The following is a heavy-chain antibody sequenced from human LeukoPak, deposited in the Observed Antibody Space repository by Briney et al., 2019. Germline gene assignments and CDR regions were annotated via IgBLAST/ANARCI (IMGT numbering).Heavy chain of an antibody. J-gene: IGHJ4*02. V-gene: IGHV1-69*02. Sequence: SVKVSCKASGGTFSSYTISWVRQAPGQGLEWMGRIIPILGIANYAQKFQGRATITADKSTSTAYMELSSLRSEDTAVYYCASTRGPEYSSSDFDYWGQGTLVTVSS. CDR3: ASTRGPEYSSSDFDY. D-gene: IGHD6-6*01. CDR2: IIPILGIA. CDR1: GGTFSSYT.